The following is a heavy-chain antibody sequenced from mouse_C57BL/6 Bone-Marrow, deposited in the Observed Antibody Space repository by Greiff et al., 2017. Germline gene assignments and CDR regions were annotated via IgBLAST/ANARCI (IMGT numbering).Heavy chain of an antibody. CDR2: INPSSGYT. V-gene: IGHV1-4*01. D-gene: IGHD2-3*01. CDR1: GYTFTSYT. J-gene: IGHJ3*01. Sequence: QVQLKQSGAELARPGASVKMSCKASGYTFTSYTMHWVKQRPGQGLEWIGYINPSSGYTKYNQKFKDKATLTADKSSSTAYMQLSSLTSEDSAVYYCASVYDGYHAVFAHWGQGTLVTVSA. CDR3: ASVYDGYHAVFAH.